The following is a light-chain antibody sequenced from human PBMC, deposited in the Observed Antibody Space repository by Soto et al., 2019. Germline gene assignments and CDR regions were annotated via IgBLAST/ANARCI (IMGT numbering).Light chain of an antibody. V-gene: IGKV1-39*01. CDR2: AAS. J-gene: IGKJ2*01. CDR1: QSISTY. CDR3: QESYSTPYT. Sequence: DIQMTQSPSSLSASLGDRVTITCRASQSISTYLNWYQQKPGKAPKLLIYAASSLQSGVPSRCSGSGSGTDFTLTISSLQPEDFATYFCQESYSTPYTFG.